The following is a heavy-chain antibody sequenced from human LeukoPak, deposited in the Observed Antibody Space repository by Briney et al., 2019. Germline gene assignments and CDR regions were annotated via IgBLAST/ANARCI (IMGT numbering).Heavy chain of an antibody. CDR2: FHNSRTT. J-gene: IGHJ5*02. CDR1: GGSISSGGYY. CDR3: ARGHLGLSP. V-gene: IGHV4-61*08. Sequence: PSQTLSLTCTVSGGSISSGGYYWSWIRQHPGKGLEWIGYFHNSRTTSYNPSLTGRVTISVDTAMDQISLKLNSVTAADTAVYYCARGHLGLSPWGQGTLVTVSS. D-gene: IGHD3-10*01.